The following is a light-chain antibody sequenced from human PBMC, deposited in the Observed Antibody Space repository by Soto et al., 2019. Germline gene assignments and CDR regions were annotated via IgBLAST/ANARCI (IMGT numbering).Light chain of an antibody. CDR3: SSYTSSGAYA. CDR1: SSDVGGYNA. CDR2: DVT. V-gene: IGLV2-14*03. J-gene: IGLJ1*01. Sequence: QSALTQPASVSGSPGQSITISCTGTSSDVGGYNAVSWFQQHPGKAPKLLIYDVTSRPSGVSHRFSGSKSGDTASLTISGLQAEDEADYYCSSYTSSGAYAFGSGTKLTVL.